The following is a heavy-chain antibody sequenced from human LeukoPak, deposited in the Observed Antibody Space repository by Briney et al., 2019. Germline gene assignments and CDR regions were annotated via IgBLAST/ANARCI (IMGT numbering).Heavy chain of an antibody. V-gene: IGHV4-59*08. CDR2: IYYSGST. CDR1: GGSISSYY. CDR3: ARGGGTVTDDAFDI. J-gene: IGHJ3*02. Sequence: SETLSLTCTVSGGSISSYYWSWIRQPPGKGLEWIGYIYYSGSTNYNPSLKSRVTISVDTSKNQFSLKLSSVTAADTAVHYCARGGGTVTDDAFDIWGQGTMVTVSS. D-gene: IGHD4-17*01.